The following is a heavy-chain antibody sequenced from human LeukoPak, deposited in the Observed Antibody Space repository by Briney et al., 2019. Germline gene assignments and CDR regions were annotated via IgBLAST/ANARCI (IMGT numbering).Heavy chain of an antibody. CDR1: GGSISSGSYY. J-gene: IGHJ2*01. CDR2: IYHSGST. CDR3: AREDFSNGSSWGSFDL. Sequence: SQTLSLTCTVSGGSISSGSYYWSWIRQPAGKGLEWIGYIYHSGSTYYNPSLKSRVTISVDRSKNQFSLKLSSVTAADTAVYYCAREDFSNGSSWGSFDLWGRGTLVTVSS. V-gene: IGHV4-30-2*01. D-gene: IGHD6-13*01.